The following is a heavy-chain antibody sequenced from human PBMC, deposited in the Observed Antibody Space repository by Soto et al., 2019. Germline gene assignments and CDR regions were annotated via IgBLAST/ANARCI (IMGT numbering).Heavy chain of an antibody. V-gene: IGHV3-15*01. D-gene: IGHD2-2*01. CDR3: TTDINQLLHAELSYYYYYVDV. Sequence: EVQLVESGGGLVKPGGSLRLSCAASGFTFSNAWMSWVRQAPGKGLEWVGRIKSKTDGGTTDYAAPVKGRFTISRDDSKNTLYLQMNSLKTEDTAVYYCTTDINQLLHAELSYYYYYVDVWGKGTTVTVSS. J-gene: IGHJ6*03. CDR1: GFTFSNAW. CDR2: IKSKTDGGTT.